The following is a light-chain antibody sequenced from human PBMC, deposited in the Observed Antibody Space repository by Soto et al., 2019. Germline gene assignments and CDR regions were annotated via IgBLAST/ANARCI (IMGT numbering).Light chain of an antibody. CDR3: HQYGNPPNS. CDR2: DAS. CDR1: QSVTSGY. Sequence: ETVLTQSPGTLSLSPGERATLSCWASQSVTSGYLGWYQQKPGQAPRLLIYDASRRATGIPDRFSGSGSGTDFTLTISRVEPEDFVVYYCHQYGNPPNSFGQGTKLEIK. J-gene: IGKJ2*03. V-gene: IGKV3-20*01.